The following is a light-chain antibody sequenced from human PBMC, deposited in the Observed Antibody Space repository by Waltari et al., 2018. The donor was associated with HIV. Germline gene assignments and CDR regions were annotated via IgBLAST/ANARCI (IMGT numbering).Light chain of an antibody. J-gene: IGLJ3*02. CDR1: RSNVGNNY. V-gene: IGLV1-47*01. CDR2: GNT. Sequence: QSVLAQPPSASGTPGQTVTISCSGTRSNVGNNYVYWYQHLPGTDPKLLIYGNTHRPSGGPDRFFGSKSGTSASLAISGLRSEDEADYYCSAWDDSLYSRVFGGGTKLTVL. CDR3: SAWDDSLYSRV.